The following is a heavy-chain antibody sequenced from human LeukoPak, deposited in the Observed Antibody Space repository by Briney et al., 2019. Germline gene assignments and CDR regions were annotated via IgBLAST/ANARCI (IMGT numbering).Heavy chain of an antibody. Sequence: ASVKVSCKASRYTFTGYYMHWVRQAPGQGLEWMGWINPNSGGTNYAQKFQGRVTMTRDTSISTAYMELSRLRSDDTAVYYCARERDIVVVVAARRGMDVWGQGTTVTVSS. J-gene: IGHJ6*02. CDR2: INPNSGGT. CDR3: ARERDIVVVVAARRGMDV. V-gene: IGHV1-2*02. CDR1: RYTFTGYY. D-gene: IGHD2-15*01.